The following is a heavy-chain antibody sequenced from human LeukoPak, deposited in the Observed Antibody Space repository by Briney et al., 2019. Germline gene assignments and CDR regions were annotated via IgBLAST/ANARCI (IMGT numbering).Heavy chain of an antibody. CDR3: ARDFGARGWFDY. CDR1: GFTFSSYG. V-gene: IGHV3-30*02. Sequence: PGGSLRLSCAASGFTFSSYGMHWVRQAPGKGLEWVAFIRYDGSNKYYADSVKGRFTISRDNAKNSLYLQMNSLRADDTAVYYCARDFGARGWFDYWGQGTLVTVSS. CDR2: IRYDGSNK. D-gene: IGHD6-19*01. J-gene: IGHJ4*02.